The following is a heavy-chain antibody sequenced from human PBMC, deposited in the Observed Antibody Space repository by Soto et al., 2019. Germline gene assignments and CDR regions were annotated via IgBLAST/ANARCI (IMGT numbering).Heavy chain of an antibody. CDR2: IHYSGST. CDR3: ARDTYYYNSDGSKAPYLDY. J-gene: IGHJ4*02. D-gene: IGHD3-22*01. V-gene: IGHV4-59*01. Sequence: ETLSLTCTVSGGSISSYYWNWVRQPPGKGLEWIGYIHYSGSTNYNPILQSRVTISVDTSKNQFSLKLSSVTAADTAVYYCARDTYYYNSDGSKAPYLDYWGQGALVTVSS. CDR1: GGSISSYY.